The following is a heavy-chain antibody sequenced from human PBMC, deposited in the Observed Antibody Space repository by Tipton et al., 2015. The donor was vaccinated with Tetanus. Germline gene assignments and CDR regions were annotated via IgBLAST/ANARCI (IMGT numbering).Heavy chain of an antibody. J-gene: IGHJ4*02. CDR3: ARDHYYESNGYNF. V-gene: IGHV1-2*02. Sequence: QLVQSGTEVKKPGASVKVSCKTSGYNFISYGISWVRQAPGHGLEWMGWINPDSGDTDYAQNFQGRVTMTRDTSTSTAYMELDRLRSDDTALYFCARDHYYESNGYNFWGQGTLITVSS. CDR2: INPDSGDT. D-gene: IGHD3-22*01. CDR1: GYNFISYG.